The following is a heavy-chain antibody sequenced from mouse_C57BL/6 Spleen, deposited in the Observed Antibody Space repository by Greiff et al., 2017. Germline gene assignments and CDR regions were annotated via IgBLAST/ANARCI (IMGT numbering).Heavy chain of an antibody. J-gene: IGHJ4*01. CDR1: GYTFTSYW. CDR2: IYPGSGST. Sequence: QVQLQQPGAELVKPGASVKMSCKASGYTFTSYWITWVKQRPGQGLEWIGDIYPGSGSTNYDEKFKSKATLTVDTSSSTAYMQLGSLTSEDAAVYYCARGGYYGSSYGYAMDYWGQGTSVTVSS. CDR3: ARGGYYGSSYGYAMDY. V-gene: IGHV1-55*01. D-gene: IGHD1-1*01.